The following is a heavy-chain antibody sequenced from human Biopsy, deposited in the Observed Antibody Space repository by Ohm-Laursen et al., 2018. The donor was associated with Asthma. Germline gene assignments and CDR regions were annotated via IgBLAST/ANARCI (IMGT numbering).Heavy chain of an antibody. D-gene: IGHD4-17*01. Sequence: SQTLSLTCAVGGAYIGSRDHHWSWIRQSPGTGLEWIGFVFWSGTTHYNRSLERRLSISIDTTRKEFSMTLRSVTAADTAVYFCARVASYGDLYFGIDVWGPGTTVSVS. J-gene: IGHJ6*02. CDR1: GAYIGSRDHH. CDR3: ARVASYGDLYFGIDV. V-gene: IGHV4-30-4*01. CDR2: VFWSGTT.